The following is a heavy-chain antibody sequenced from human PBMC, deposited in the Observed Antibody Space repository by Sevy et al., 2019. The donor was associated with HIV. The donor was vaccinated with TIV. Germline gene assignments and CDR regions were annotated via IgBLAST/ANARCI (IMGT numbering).Heavy chain of an antibody. CDR1: GFTFSNYG. V-gene: IGHV3-33*06. J-gene: IGHJ5*02. CDR3: AKTFASFGVLMSPDCDP. CDR2: IWYDGSYK. Sequence: GGSLRLSCAASGFTFSNYGMHWVRQAPGKGLEWVAVIWYDGSYKYYADSVKGRFSISRDSTNCTLYLQLNSLRAEDRVLYYCAKTFASFGVLMSPDCDPWGQGTLVTVSS. D-gene: IGHD3-3*01.